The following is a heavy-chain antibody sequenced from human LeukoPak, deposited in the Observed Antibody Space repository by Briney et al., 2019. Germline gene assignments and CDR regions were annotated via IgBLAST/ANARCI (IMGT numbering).Heavy chain of an antibody. D-gene: IGHD2-2*02. CDR3: AGKLGYCSSTSRYTWGRNWFDP. Sequence: PGTLSLTCAVYGGSFSGYYWSWIRQPPGKGLEWIGDINHRGSTNYNPSPKSRVTISVDTSKNQFSLKLSSVTAADTAVYYCAGKLGYCSSTSRYTWGRNWFDPWGQGTLVTVSS. J-gene: IGHJ5*02. V-gene: IGHV4-34*01. CDR2: INHRGST. CDR1: GGSFSGYY.